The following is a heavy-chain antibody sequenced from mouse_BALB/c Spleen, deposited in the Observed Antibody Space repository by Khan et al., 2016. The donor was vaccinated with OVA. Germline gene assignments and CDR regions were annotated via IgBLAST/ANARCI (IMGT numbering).Heavy chain of an antibody. CDR2: IYPGNTDT. J-gene: IGHJ3*01. V-gene: IGHV1-5*01. Sequence: EVQLQQSGTVLARPGASVKMSCKASGYTFTSYWMHWVKQRPGQGLEWIGDIYPGNTDTNYNQKFKGKAKLTAVNSTSTAYMEHSSLTNEDSAVYYCTRRNWDVAWFAYWGQGTLVTVSA. D-gene: IGHD4-1*01. CDR1: GYTFTSYW. CDR3: TRRNWDVAWFAY.